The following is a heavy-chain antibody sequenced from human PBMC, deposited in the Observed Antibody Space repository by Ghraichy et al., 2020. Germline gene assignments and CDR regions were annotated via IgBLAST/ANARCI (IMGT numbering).Heavy chain of an antibody. CDR1: GYTFTSYY. V-gene: IGHV1-46*01. D-gene: IGHD4-11*01. J-gene: IGHJ2*01. CDR3: ARSQGLQYYFDL. Sequence: ASVKVACKASGYTFTSYYMHWVRQAPGQGLEWMGIINPSGGSTSYAQKFQGRVTMTRDTSTSTVYMELSSLRSEDTAVYYCARSQGLQYYFDLWGRGTLVTVSS. CDR2: INPSGGST.